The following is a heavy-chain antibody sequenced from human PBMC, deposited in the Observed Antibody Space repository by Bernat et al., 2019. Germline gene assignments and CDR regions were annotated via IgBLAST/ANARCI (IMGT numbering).Heavy chain of an antibody. CDR2: IRSKAYGGTT. J-gene: IGHJ4*02. V-gene: IGHV3-49*05. CDR3: AGSLYSDYVWGGH. D-gene: IGHD3-16*01. CDR1: GFTFGDYA. Sequence: EVQLVESGGGLVKPGRSLRLSCTASGFTFGDYAMSWFRQAPGKGLEWVGFIRSKAYGGTTEYAASVKGRFTISRDDSKSIAHLQMNSLKTEDTAVYYCAGSLYSDYVWGGHRGQETLVTVSS.